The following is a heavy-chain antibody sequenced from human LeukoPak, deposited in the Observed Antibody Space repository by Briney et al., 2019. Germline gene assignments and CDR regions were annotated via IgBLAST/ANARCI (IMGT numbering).Heavy chain of an antibody. V-gene: IGHV4-4*02. J-gene: IGHJ5*02. Sequence: PGGSLRLSCAASGFTFSSYSMNWIRQPPGKGLEWIGEIYHSGSTNYNPSLKSRVTISVDKSKTQFSLKLTSVTAADTAVYYCVRGPYGSGISNWFDPWGQGTQVIVSS. CDR3: VRGPYGSGISNWFDP. CDR2: IYHSGST. D-gene: IGHD3-10*01. CDR1: GFTFSSYS.